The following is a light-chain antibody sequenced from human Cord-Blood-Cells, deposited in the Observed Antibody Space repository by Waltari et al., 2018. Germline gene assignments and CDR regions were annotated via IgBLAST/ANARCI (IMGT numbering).Light chain of an antibody. J-gene: IGKJ1*01. CDR2: AAS. CDR1: QGISSY. Sequence: AIRMTQSPSSFSASTGDRVTITCRASQGISSYLAWYQQKPGKAPKLLISAASPLQSGVPSRFSGSGSGTDFTLTISCLQSEDFATYYCQQYYSYPRTFGQGTKVEIK. CDR3: QQYYSYPRT. V-gene: IGKV1-8*01.